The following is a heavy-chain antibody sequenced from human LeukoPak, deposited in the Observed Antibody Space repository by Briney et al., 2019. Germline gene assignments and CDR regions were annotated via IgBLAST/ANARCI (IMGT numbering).Heavy chain of an antibody. D-gene: IGHD3-22*01. Sequence: GGSLRLSCAASGFTISSYSMNWVRQVPGKGLEWVAFIRYDGSDKYYADSVKGRFSISRDNSKNTVYLQMNSLRAEDTAVYYCAKDQDYYDSSGYEAWGQGTLVTVSS. V-gene: IGHV3-30*02. J-gene: IGHJ5*02. CDR1: GFTISSYS. CDR3: AKDQDYYDSSGYEA. CDR2: IRYDGSDK.